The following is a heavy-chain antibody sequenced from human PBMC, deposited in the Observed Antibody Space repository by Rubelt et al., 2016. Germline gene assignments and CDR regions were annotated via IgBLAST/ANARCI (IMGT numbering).Heavy chain of an antibody. D-gene: IGHD3/OR15-3a*01. CDR3: ARGLDYNVLTDY. V-gene: IGHV1-18*01. CDR1: GYTFTSYG. Sequence: QVQLVQSGAEVKKPGASVKVSCKASGYTFTSYGFNWVRQAPGQGLEWMGWITPYYGKTNFARKLLGRVTMTTDTATSSAYLELRSRRSDDPAVYYCARGLDYNVLTDYWGQGTLVTVSS. J-gene: IGHJ4*02. CDR2: ITPYYGKT.